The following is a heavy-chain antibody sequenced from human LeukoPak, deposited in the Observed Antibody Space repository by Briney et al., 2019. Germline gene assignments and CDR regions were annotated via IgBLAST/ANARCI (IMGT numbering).Heavy chain of an antibody. CDR1: GGTFSSYA. CDR3: ARGAGSSWYMDYFDY. CDR2: IIPIFGTA. J-gene: IGHJ4*02. Sequence: SVKVSCKASGGTFSSYAISCVRQAPGQGLEWMGRIIPIFGTANYAQKFQGRVTITTDESTSTAYMELSSLRSEDTAVYYCARGAGSSWYMDYFDYWGQGTLVTVSS. D-gene: IGHD6-13*01. V-gene: IGHV1-69*05.